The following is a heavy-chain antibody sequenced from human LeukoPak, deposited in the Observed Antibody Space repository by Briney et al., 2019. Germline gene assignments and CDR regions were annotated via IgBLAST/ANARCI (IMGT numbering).Heavy chain of an antibody. D-gene: IGHD6-19*01. Sequence: GRSLRLSCAASGFTFSNYVMHWVRQAPGKGLEWVAVISYDGSNKYYADSVKGRFTISRDNSKNTLYLQMNSLRAEDTAVYYCARDLSSVAGTNYFDYWGQGTLVTVSS. J-gene: IGHJ4*02. CDR1: GFTFSNYV. CDR3: ARDLSSVAGTNYFDY. CDR2: ISYDGSNK. V-gene: IGHV3-30*03.